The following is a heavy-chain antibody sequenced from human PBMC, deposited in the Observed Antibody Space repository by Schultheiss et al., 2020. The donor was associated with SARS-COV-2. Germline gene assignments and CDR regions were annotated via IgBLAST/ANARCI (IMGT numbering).Heavy chain of an antibody. CDR3: ARGVSVTTGPGWFDP. V-gene: IGHV4-4*02. Sequence: SETLSLTCAVSGGSISSSNWWSWVRQPPGKGLEWIGEINHSGSTNYNPSLKSRVIISLGTSKNQFSLNLSSVTAADTAVFLCARGVSVTTGPGWFDPWGQGTLVTVSS. CDR2: INHSGST. CDR1: GGSISSSNW. D-gene: IGHD4-17*01. J-gene: IGHJ5*02.